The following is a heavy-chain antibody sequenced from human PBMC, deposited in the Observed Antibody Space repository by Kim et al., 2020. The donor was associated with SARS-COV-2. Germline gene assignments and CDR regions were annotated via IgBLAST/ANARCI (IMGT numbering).Heavy chain of an antibody. J-gene: IGHJ4*02. V-gene: IGHV3-7*01. Sequence: TKTNYADSVKGRFTITRDNAQNSLYLQMNGLTVEDTAIYYCAREDGTFDYWGQGIPVTVSS. CDR3: AREDGTFDY. CDR2: TKT.